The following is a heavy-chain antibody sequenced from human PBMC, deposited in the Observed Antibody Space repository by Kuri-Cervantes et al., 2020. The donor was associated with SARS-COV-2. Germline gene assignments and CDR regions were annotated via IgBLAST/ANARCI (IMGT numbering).Heavy chain of an antibody. Sequence: GGSLRLSCAACGFTFSSYAMHWVRQAPGKGLEWVAVISYDGSNKYYADSVKGRFTISRDNSKNTLYLQMNSLRAEDTAVYYCAREGATIGLFDYWGQGTLVTVSS. CDR2: ISYDGSNK. CDR1: GFTFSSYA. D-gene: IGHD5-12*01. J-gene: IGHJ4*02. CDR3: AREGATIGLFDY. V-gene: IGHV3-30-3*01.